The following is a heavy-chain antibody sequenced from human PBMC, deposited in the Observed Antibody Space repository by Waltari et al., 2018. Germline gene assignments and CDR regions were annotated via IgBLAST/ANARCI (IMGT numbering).Heavy chain of an antibody. D-gene: IGHD3-16*02. Sequence: EVQLVESGGGLVQPGGCLRRNCETWWCTLRRYRLIWVRQAPGNGLECVSYISSSISTIYYADSVRGLFTISRDNAKNSLYMQMNSLRAEDTAVYYCARPSGELSLYIPLDYWGQGTLVIVSS. CDR2: ISSSISTI. V-gene: IGHV3-48*04. CDR3: ARPSGELSLYIPLDY. CDR1: WCTLRRYR. J-gene: IGHJ4*02.